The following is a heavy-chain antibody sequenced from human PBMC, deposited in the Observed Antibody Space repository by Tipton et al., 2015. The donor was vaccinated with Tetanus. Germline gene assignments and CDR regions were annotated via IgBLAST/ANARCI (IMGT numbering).Heavy chain of an antibody. CDR3: AKAGEYSSSSGGYYFDY. V-gene: IGHV3-23*01. CDR1: GFTFSSYA. J-gene: IGHJ4*02. Sequence: GSLRLSCAASGFTFSSYAMSWVRQAPGKGLEWVSAIGGSGGSTYYADSMKGRFTISRDNSKNTLYLQMNSLRAEDTALYYCAKAGEYSSSSGGYYFDYWGQGTLVTVSS. CDR2: IGGSGGST. D-gene: IGHD6-6*01.